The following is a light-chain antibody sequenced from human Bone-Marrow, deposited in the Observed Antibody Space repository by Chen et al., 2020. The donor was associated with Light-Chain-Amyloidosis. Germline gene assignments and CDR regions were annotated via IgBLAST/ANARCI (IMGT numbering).Light chain of an antibody. V-gene: IGLV3-25*03. Sequence: SYELTQPPSVSVSPGQTARITCSGDDLPTKYAYWYHQKPGQAPVLGIHRDTERPSGISERFSGSSSGRTATLPISGVQAEDEAGYHCQSADSSGTYEVIFGGGTKLTVL. J-gene: IGLJ2*01. CDR1: DLPTKY. CDR2: RDT. CDR3: QSADSSGTYEVI.